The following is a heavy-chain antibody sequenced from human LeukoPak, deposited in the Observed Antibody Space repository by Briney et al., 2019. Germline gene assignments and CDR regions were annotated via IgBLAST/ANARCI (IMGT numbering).Heavy chain of an antibody. V-gene: IGHV3-48*01. CDR2: ISGRSSTI. CDR3: ARDRIKSGSYYFDY. Sequence: PGGSLRLSCAASAFTFRDYSMNWVRQAPGKGLEWVSYISGRSSTIYYADSVKGRFTISRDNAKNSMYLQMNSLRAEDTAVYYCARDRIKSGSYYFDYWGQGTLVTVSS. CDR1: AFTFRDYS. J-gene: IGHJ4*02. D-gene: IGHD1-26*01.